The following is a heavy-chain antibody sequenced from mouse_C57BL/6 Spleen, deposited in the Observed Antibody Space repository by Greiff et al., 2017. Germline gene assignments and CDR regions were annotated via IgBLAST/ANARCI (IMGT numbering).Heavy chain of an antibody. J-gene: IGHJ2*01. D-gene: IGHD4-1*02. CDR3: ASSTGRD. V-gene: IGHV5-9*01. Sequence: EVQRVESGGGLVKPGGSLKLSCAASGFTFSSYTMSWVRQTPEKRLEWVATISGGGGNTYYPDSVKGRFTISRDNAKNTLYLQMSSLRSEDTALYYCASSTGRDWGQGTTLTVSS. CDR2: ISGGGGNT. CDR1: GFTFSSYT.